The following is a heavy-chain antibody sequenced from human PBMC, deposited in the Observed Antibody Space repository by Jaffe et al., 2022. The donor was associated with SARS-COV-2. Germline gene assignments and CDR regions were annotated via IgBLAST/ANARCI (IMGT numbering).Heavy chain of an antibody. V-gene: IGHV4-39*02. CDR1: GGSISSSSYY. Sequence: QLQLQESGPGLVKPSETLSLTCTVSGGSISSSSYYWGWIRQSPGKGLEWIGSIYYRGSTYYNPSLKSRVTISVDTSKNQFSLKLSSVTAADTAVYYCARDGVATVNYYDCWGQGTLVTVSS. CDR2: IYYRGST. J-gene: IGHJ4*02. CDR3: ARDGVATVNYYDC. D-gene: IGHD5-12*01.